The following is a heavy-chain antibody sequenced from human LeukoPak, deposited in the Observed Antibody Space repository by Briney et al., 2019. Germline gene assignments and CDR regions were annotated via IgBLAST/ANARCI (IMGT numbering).Heavy chain of an antibody. CDR3: ARVPQDYYYGMDV. J-gene: IGHJ6*02. CDR2: INPSGGST. Sequence: ASVTVSCKASGYTFTSYYMHWVRQAPGQGLEWMGIINPSGGSTSYAQKFQGRVTMTRDTSTSTVYMELSSLRSEDTAVYYCARVPQDYYYGMDVWGQGTTVTVSS. CDR1: GYTFTSYY. V-gene: IGHV1-46*01.